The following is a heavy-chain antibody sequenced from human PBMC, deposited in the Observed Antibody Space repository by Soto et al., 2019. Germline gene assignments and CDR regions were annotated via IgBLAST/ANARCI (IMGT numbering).Heavy chain of an antibody. Sequence: GGSLRLSWAASGFTFSSYGMHWVRQAPGKGLEWVAVIWYDGSNKYYADSGKGRFTISRDNSKNTLYLQMNSLRAEDTAVYYCARDPGGSYYDYWGQGTLVTVSS. CDR1: GFTFSSYG. V-gene: IGHV3-33*01. D-gene: IGHD1-26*01. J-gene: IGHJ4*02. CDR3: ARDPGGSYYDY. CDR2: IWYDGSNK.